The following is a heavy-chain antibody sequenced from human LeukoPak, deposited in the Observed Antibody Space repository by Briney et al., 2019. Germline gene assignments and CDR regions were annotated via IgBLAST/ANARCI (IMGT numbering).Heavy chain of an antibody. D-gene: IGHD3-10*01. V-gene: IGHV3-30*18. J-gene: IGHJ4*02. Sequence: PGGSLRLSCAASGFTFSSYGMHWVRQAPGKGLEWVAVISYDGSNKYYADSVKGRFTISRDNSKNTLYLQMNSLRAEDTAVYYCAKSSITMVRGVIPMVDYWGQGTLVTVSS. CDR2: ISYDGSNK. CDR1: GFTFSSYG. CDR3: AKSSITMVRGVIPMVDY.